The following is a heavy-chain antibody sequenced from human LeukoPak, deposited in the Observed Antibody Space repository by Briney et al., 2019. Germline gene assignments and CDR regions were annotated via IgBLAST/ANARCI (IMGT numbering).Heavy chain of an antibody. CDR3: AVGDYYGSGSYPNWFDP. CDR2: INHSGST. V-gene: IGHV4-34*01. Sequence: SETLSLTCAVYGGSFSSYYWSWIRQPPGKGLEWIGEINHSGSTNYNPSLKSRVTISVDTSKNQFSLKLSSVTAADTAVYYCAVGDYYGSGSYPNWFDPWGQGTLVTVSS. D-gene: IGHD3-10*01. J-gene: IGHJ5*02. CDR1: GGSFSSYY.